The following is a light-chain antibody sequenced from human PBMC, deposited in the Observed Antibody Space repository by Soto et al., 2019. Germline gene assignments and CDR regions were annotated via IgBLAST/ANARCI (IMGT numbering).Light chain of an antibody. V-gene: IGKV3-20*01. J-gene: IGKJ3*01. CDR2: GAS. CDR1: QSVSSSY. CDR3: QQYGSSPLFT. Sequence: EIVLTQSPGTLSLSPGERATLSCRASQSVSSSYLAWYQQKPGQAPRLLIYGASVRATGIPDRFSGSGSGTDFTLTISRLEPEDFAVYYCQQYGSSPLFTFGPGTKVDIK.